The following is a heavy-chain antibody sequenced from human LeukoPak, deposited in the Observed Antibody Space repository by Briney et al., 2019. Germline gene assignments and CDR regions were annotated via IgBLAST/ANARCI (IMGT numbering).Heavy chain of an antibody. D-gene: IGHD3-10*01. V-gene: IGHV1-24*01. CDR3: ASRATMVRGVIINAFDI. J-gene: IGHJ3*02. Sequence: ASVKVSCKVSGYTLTELSMHWVRQAPGKGLEWMGGFDPEDGETIYAQKFQGRVTMTEDTSTDTAYMELSSLRSEDTAVYYCASRATMVRGVIINAFDIWGQGTMVTVSS. CDR1: GYTLTELS. CDR2: FDPEDGET.